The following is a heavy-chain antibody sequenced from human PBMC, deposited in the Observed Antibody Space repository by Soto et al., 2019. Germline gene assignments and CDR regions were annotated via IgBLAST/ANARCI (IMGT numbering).Heavy chain of an antibody. CDR3: ARATVADLLSYYFDY. D-gene: IGHD6-19*01. CDR1: GGSFSGYY. CDR2: IDHSGST. Sequence: ASETLSLTCAVYGGSFSGYYWSWIRQTPGKGLEWIGEIDHSGSTNYNPSLKSRVTISVDTSKNQFSLKLSSVTAADTAVYYCARATVADLLSYYFDYWGQGTLVTVSS. V-gene: IGHV4-34*01. J-gene: IGHJ4*02.